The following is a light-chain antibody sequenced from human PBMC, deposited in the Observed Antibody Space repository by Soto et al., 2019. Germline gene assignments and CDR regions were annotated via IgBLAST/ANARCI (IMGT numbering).Light chain of an antibody. Sequence: DIQLTQSPSSLSSSVGDRVTITCRASQTVISYLNWYQQKPGQAPKLLIYATTHLQSGVPSRFSGSGSGTEFTLTISSLHPEDFATYFCQQNYNTPPDTFGQGTKLEIK. J-gene: IGKJ2*01. CDR3: QQNYNTPPDT. CDR1: QTVISY. CDR2: ATT. V-gene: IGKV1-39*01.